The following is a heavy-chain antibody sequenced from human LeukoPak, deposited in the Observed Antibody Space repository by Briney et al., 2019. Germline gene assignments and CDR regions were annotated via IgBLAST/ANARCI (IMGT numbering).Heavy chain of an antibody. J-gene: IGHJ4*02. V-gene: IGHV3-7*01. D-gene: IGHD1-14*01. CDR1: GFSFSTYW. CDR3: GRDSFETDIDY. Sequence: AGSLRLSCAAPGFSFSTYWMSWVRQAPGKGLEWVANIKEDGSETYYVDSLRGRFTISRDNVKNSLYLQINSLRAEDTAVYYCGRDSFETDIDYWGQGTLVTVSS. CDR2: IKEDGSET.